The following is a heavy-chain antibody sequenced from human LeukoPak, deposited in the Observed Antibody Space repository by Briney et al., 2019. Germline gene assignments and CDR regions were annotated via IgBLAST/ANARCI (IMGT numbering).Heavy chain of an antibody. CDR2: ISYDGSNK. Sequence: GGSLRLSCAASGFTFSSYAMHWVRQAPGKGLEWVAVISYDGSNKYYADSVKGRFTIPRDNSKNTLYLQMNSLRAEDTAVYYCARWVTTTAGFDYWGQGTLVTVSS. CDR1: GFTFSSYA. CDR3: ARWVTTTAGFDY. D-gene: IGHD4-17*01. V-gene: IGHV3-30-3*01. J-gene: IGHJ4*02.